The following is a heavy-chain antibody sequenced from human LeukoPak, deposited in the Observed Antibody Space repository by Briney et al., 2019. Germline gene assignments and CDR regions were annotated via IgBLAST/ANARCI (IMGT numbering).Heavy chain of an antibody. CDR3: ARTSGYVLPYYFDY. CDR2: IYPGDSDT. CDR1: GYSFTSYW. J-gene: IGHJ4*02. Sequence: GESLKISCKGSGYSFTSYWIGWVRQMPGKGLEWMGIIYPGDSDTRYSPSFQGQVTISVEKSFSTAFLQWSSLEASDTALYYCARTSGYVLPYYFDYWGQGTLVTVSS. V-gene: IGHV5-51*01. D-gene: IGHD3-22*01.